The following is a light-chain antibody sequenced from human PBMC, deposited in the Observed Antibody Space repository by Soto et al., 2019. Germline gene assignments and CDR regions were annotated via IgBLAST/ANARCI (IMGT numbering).Light chain of an antibody. Sequence: ETVLTQSPGTLSLSPGERATLSCRASQSSSSYLTWYQQRPGQAPRRLIYAASRRATGIPDRFSGSGSGTDFTLTISRLEPEDFAVYYCQQYSTSPITFGQGTRLEIK. CDR2: AAS. V-gene: IGKV3-20*01. CDR3: QQYSTSPIT. J-gene: IGKJ5*01. CDR1: QSSSSY.